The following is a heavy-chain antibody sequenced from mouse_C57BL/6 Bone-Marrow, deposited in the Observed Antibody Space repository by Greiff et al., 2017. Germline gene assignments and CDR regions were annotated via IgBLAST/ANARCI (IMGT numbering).Heavy chain of an antibody. D-gene: IGHD1-1*01. V-gene: IGHV1-78*01. CDR2: IYPRDGST. CDR1: GYTFTDHT. J-gene: IGHJ3*01. Sequence: QVQLQQSDAELVQPGASVKISCKVSGYTFTDHTIHWMKQRPEQGLEWIGYIYPRDGSTKYNEKFKGKATLTADKSSSTAYMQLNSLTSEDSAVYFCARNYYGSSYVAWFAYWGQGTLVTVSA. CDR3: ARNYYGSSYVAWFAY.